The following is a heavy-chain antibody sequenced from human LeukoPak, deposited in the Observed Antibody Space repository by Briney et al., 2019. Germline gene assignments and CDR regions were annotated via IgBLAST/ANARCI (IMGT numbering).Heavy chain of an antibody. D-gene: IGHD2-2*01. CDR1: GFTFSSYS. CDR2: ISSSSCYS. V-gene: IGHV3-21*01. Sequence: PGGSLRLSCAASGFTFSSYSMNWVRQAPGKGLEWVSSISSSSCYSYHADSVKGRFTISRDNAENSLHLQLNSLRAEDTAVYYCARALGDQPNFSYGLDVWGQGTTVTVSS. J-gene: IGHJ6*02. CDR3: ARALGDQPNFSYGLDV.